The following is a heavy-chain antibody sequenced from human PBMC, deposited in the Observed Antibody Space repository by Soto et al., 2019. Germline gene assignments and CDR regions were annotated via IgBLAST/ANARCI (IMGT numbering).Heavy chain of an antibody. J-gene: IGHJ4*02. CDR2: TSYDGNNK. CDR1: GFRFKSFV. D-gene: IGHD3-16*01. CDR3: ARCGTTGGFDL. Sequence: QVQLVESGGGVVQPGTSLRLSCAASGFRFKSFVMHCVRQAPGKGLEWVAFTSYDGNNKDYGDSVKGRFTVSRDNSQNTLHLQMDFLRPEDTALYYCARCGTTGGFDLWGQGTLVSVSS. V-gene: IGHV3-30*19.